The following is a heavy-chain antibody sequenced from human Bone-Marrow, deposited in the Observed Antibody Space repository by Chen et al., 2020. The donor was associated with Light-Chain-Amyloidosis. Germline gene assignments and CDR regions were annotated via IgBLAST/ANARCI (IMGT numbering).Heavy chain of an antibody. Sequence: EVQLAESGGGLVKPGGSLRLSCAASGFTFSSYSMNWVRQAPGKGLEWVSSISSSSSYIYYADSVKGRFTISRDNAKNSLYLQMNSLRAEDTAVYYCARGLDSSGYYDYWGQGTLVTVSS. CDR1: GFTFSSYS. CDR3: ARGLDSSGYYDY. J-gene: IGHJ4*02. V-gene: IGHV3-21*01. CDR2: ISSSSSYI. D-gene: IGHD3-22*01.